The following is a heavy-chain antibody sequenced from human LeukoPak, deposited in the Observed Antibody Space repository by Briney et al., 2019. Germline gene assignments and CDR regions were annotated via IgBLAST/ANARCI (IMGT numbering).Heavy chain of an antibody. CDR1: GYTFTGYY. V-gene: IGHV1-2*02. Sequence: ASVTVSCKASGYTFTGYYMHWVRQAPGQGLEWMGWINPNSGGTNYAQKFQGRVTMTRDTSISTAYMELSRLRSDDTAVYYCARRAAAGTFFWFDPWGQGTLVTVSS. D-gene: IGHD6-13*01. CDR3: ARRAAAGTFFWFDP. CDR2: INPNSGGT. J-gene: IGHJ5*02.